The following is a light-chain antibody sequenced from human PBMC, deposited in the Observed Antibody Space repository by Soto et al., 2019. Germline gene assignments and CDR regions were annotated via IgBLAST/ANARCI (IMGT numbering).Light chain of an antibody. CDR3: QTYNNWPLN. V-gene: IGKV3-15*01. CDR2: DTS. CDR1: QSVSSN. Sequence: EIVMTHSPATLSVSPWERATLSCSASQSVSSNLAWYQHKPGQTPRLLIYDTSTRATGVPARFSGSRSGPEFTLTINSLQSEDFAIYYCQTYNNWPLNFGGGTKVDIK. J-gene: IGKJ4*01.